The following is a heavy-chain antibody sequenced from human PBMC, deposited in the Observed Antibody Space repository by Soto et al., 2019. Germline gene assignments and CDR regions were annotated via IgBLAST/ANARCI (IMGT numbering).Heavy chain of an antibody. CDR1: GGSFSGYY. CDR2: INHSGST. J-gene: IGHJ6*02. D-gene: IGHD3-3*01. CDR3: ARERFFYYYGMDV. Sequence: SETLSLTCAVYGGSFSGYYWSWIRQPPGKGLEWIGEINHSGSTNYNPSLKSRVTISVDTSKNQFSLKLSSVTAADTAVYYCARERFFYYYGMDVWARGTTFPVSS. V-gene: IGHV4-34*01.